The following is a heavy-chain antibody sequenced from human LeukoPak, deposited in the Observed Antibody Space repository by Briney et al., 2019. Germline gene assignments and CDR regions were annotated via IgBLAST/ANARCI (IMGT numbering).Heavy chain of an antibody. J-gene: IGHJ4*02. Sequence: GGSLRLSCAASGFTFSSYGMHWVRQAPGKGLEWVAFIRYDGSNKYYADSVKGRFTISRDNSKNTLYLQMNSLRAEDTAVYYCAKDREILFYYFDYWGQGTLVTVSS. V-gene: IGHV3-30*02. CDR3: AKDREILFYYFDY. D-gene: IGHD2-15*01. CDR2: IRYDGSNK. CDR1: GFTFSSYG.